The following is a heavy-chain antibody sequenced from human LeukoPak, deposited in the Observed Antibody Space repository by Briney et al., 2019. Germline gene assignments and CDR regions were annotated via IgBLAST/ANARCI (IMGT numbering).Heavy chain of an antibody. J-gene: IGHJ4*02. D-gene: IGHD3-10*01. CDR3: AGGRGYYYGIDY. CDR2: IIPIFGTA. CDR1: GGTFSSYA. Sequence: ASVKVSFKASGGTFSSYAISWVRQAPGQGLEWMGGIIPIFGTANYAQKFQGRVTITADESTSTAYMELSSLRSEDTAVYYCAGGRGYYYGIDYWGQGTLVTASS. V-gene: IGHV1-69*01.